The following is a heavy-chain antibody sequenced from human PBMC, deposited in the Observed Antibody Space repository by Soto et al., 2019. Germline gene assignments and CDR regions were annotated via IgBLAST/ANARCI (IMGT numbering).Heavy chain of an antibody. CDR2: INSDGSST. D-gene: IGHD3-3*01. CDR3: ARDPYYDFWSGSDAFDI. V-gene: IGHV3-74*01. CDR1: GFTFSSYW. J-gene: IGHJ3*02. Sequence: GGSLRLSCAASGFTFSSYWMHWVRQAPGKGLVWVSRINSDGSSTSYADSVKGRFTISRDNAKNTLYLQMNSLRAEDTAVYYCARDPYYDFWSGSDAFDIWGQGTMVTVSS.